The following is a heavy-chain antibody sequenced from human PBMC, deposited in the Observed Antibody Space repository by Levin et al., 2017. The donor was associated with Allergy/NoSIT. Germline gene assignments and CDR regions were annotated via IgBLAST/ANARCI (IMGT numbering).Heavy chain of an antibody. CDR2: ISTSSSTK. D-gene: IGHD4/OR15-4a*01. CDR3: ARRGGGATIYNWFDP. Sequence: GESLKISCAASGFTFSSYNMNWVRQAPGKGLEWVSYISTSSSTKHYADSVKGRFTISRDNAKNSLYLQMNSLRAEDTAVYYCARRGGGATIYNWFDPRGQGTLVTVSS. J-gene: IGHJ5*02. V-gene: IGHV3-48*01. CDR1: GFTFSSYN.